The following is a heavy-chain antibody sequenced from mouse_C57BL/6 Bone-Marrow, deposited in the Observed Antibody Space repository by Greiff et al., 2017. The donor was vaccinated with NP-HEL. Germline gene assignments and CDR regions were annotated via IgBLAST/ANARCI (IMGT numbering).Heavy chain of an antibody. CDR1: GYTFTSYW. CDR3: ARAFYDDGMDY. J-gene: IGHJ4*01. D-gene: IGHD2-12*01. V-gene: IGHV1-50*01. Sequence: QVHVKQPGAELVKPGASVKLSCKASGYTFTSYWMQWVKQRPGQGLEWIGEIDPSDSNTNYNQKFKGKATLTVDTYSLTAYMQLSSLTAEGAAVYYSARAFYDDGMDYWGQGTSVTVSS. CDR2: IDPSDSNT.